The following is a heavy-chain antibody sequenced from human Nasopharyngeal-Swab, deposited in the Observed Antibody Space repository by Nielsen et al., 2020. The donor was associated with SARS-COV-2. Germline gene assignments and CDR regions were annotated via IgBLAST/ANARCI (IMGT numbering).Heavy chain of an antibody. J-gene: IGHJ3*02. D-gene: IGHD1-1*01. Sequence: GESLKISCAASGFTFSSYWMHWVRQAPGKGLVWASRINSDGSSTSYADSVKGRFTISRDNAKNTLYLQMNSLRAEDTAVYYCARSLILQRDAFDIWGQGTMVTVSS. V-gene: IGHV3-74*01. CDR1: GFTFSSYW. CDR3: ARSLILQRDAFDI. CDR2: INSDGSST.